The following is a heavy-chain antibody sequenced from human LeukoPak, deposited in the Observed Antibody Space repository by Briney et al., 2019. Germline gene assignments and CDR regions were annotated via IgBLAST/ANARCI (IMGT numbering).Heavy chain of an antibody. CDR1: GFTFRSYG. CDR2: IRYDGSDK. J-gene: IGHJ6*03. V-gene: IGHV3-30*02. Sequence: GGSLRLSCAAAGFTFRSYGMHWVRQAPGKGLEWVAFIRYDGSDKYYADSVTGRFTISRDNSKNTLYLQMNSLRTEDTALYYCAKDYGSGTYFYYMDVWGKGTTVTISS. D-gene: IGHD3-10*01. CDR3: AKDYGSGTYFYYMDV.